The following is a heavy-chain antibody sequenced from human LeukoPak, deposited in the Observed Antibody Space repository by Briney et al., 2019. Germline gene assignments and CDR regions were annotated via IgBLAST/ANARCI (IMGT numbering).Heavy chain of an antibody. V-gene: IGHV1-46*02. D-gene: IGHD1-14*01. CDR2: INPSGDGT. Sequence: ASVKGSCKASGYTFNTNYIHWVRQAPGQGLEWIGVINPSGDGTSYPQKFLGRVTLARDTSTSTIYMELSSLRSEDTAIYYCAKETPNTGWFDPWGQGTLVTVSS. CDR1: GYTFNTNY. J-gene: IGHJ5*02. CDR3: AKETPNTGWFDP.